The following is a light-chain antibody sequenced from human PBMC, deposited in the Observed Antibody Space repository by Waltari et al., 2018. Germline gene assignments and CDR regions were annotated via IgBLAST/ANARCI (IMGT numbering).Light chain of an antibody. J-gene: IGKJ1*01. CDR3: QQYYDYQRS. Sequence: AIRMTQSPSSLSASPGDRVTIPCRASQSVSTYLAWYQQKPGKAPKLLIYAASTLQRGVPLRFSGSGSGTDFTLSISCLQSEDFATYYCQQYYDYQRSFGQGTKVEIK. CDR1: QSVSTY. V-gene: IGKV1-8*01. CDR2: AAS.